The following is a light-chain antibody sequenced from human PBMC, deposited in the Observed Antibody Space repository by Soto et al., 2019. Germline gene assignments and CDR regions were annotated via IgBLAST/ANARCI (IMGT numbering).Light chain of an antibody. CDR1: QSISGW. CDR2: DAS. Sequence: DIQMTQSPSTLSASAGDRVTITCRASQSISGWLAWYQQKPGKAPKLLIYDASSLGSGVPSRFSGSGSGTEFTLTISSLQPDDFATYYCQQYNSSPWTFGQGTKVEIK. CDR3: QQYNSSPWT. J-gene: IGKJ1*01. V-gene: IGKV1-5*01.